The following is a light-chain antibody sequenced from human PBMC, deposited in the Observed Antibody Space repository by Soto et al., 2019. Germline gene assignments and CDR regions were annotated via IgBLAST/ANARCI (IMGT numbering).Light chain of an antibody. CDR1: SSDVGAYNY. Sequence: QSALTQPASVSGSPGQSITLSCSGTSSDVGAYNYVSWYQQHPGKAPKLMIYEVSNRPSGVSNRFSGSKSGNTASLTISGLQADDEADEYCSSYTSTSTLGVFGGGTKVTVL. CDR2: EVS. J-gene: IGLJ2*01. CDR3: SSYTSTSTLGV. V-gene: IGLV2-14*01.